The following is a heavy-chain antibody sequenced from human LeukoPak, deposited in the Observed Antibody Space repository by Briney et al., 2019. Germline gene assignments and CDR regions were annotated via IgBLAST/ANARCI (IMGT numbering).Heavy chain of an antibody. CDR3: ARRPLPAAISYHFDY. D-gene: IGHD2-2*01. CDR2: INSDGSST. J-gene: IGHJ4*01. Sequence: GGSLRLSRAVSGFTFSSYWMHWVRQAPGKGLVWVSRINSDGSSTSYADSVKGRFTISRDNAKNTLYLQMNSLRAEDTAVYYCARRPLPAAISYHFDYWGHGTPVTVSS. CDR1: GFTFSSYW. V-gene: IGHV3-74*01.